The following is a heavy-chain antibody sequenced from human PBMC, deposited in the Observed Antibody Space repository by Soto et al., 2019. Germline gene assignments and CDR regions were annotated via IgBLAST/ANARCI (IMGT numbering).Heavy chain of an antibody. J-gene: IGHJ6*02. V-gene: IGHV3-74*01. D-gene: IGHD1-26*01. CDR2: INSDGSST. CDR1: GFTFSSYW. CDR3: ARDIEWELRLGMDV. Sequence: GALRLSCAASGFTFSSYWMHWVRQAPGKGLVWVSRINSDGSSTSYADSVKGRFTISRDNAKNTLYLQMNSLRAEDTAVYYCARDIEWELRLGMDVWGQGTTVTVSS.